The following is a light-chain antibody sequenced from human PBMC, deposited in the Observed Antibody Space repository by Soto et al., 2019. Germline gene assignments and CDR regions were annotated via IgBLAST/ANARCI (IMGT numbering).Light chain of an antibody. CDR2: AAS. V-gene: IGKV3-20*01. Sequence: EIVLTQSPGTLSLSPGERATLSCRASQSVSNNYLAWYQQQPDHAPRLLIYAASNRATGIANWFSGSGSGKVFTLTISRLDDDDFAVYCCQRNGSSRTFGEGTKVEIK. J-gene: IGKJ4*01. CDR1: QSVSNNY. CDR3: QRNGSSRT.